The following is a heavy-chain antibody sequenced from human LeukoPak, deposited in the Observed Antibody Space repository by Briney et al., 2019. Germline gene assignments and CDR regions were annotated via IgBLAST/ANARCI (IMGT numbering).Heavy chain of an antibody. CDR3: VIDPYYYDSSGSQGI. CDR1: GITFSDYA. J-gene: IGHJ4*02. D-gene: IGHD3-22*01. Sequence: GGSLRLSCSASGITFSDYAMHWVRKAPGKGLEYVSGISDDGGGTYYADSVKGRFTISRDNSKNTLSLQMSSLRAEDTAVYYCVIDPYYYDSSGSQGIWGQGTLVTVSS. V-gene: IGHV3-64D*06. CDR2: ISDDGGGT.